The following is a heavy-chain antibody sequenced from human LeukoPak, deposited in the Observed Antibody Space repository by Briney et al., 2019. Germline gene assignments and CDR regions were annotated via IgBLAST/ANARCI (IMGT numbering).Heavy chain of an antibody. CDR1: GFTFSSYA. V-gene: IGHV3-30-3*01. D-gene: IGHD1-26*01. CDR3: ASPDRYSGSRGLEY. J-gene: IGHJ4*02. Sequence: GSLRPSCAASGFTFSSYAMHWVRQAPGKGLEWVAVISYDGSNKYYADSVKGRFTISRDNSKSTLYLQMNSLRAEDTAVYYCASPDRYSGSRGLEYWGQGTLVTVSS. CDR2: ISYDGSNK.